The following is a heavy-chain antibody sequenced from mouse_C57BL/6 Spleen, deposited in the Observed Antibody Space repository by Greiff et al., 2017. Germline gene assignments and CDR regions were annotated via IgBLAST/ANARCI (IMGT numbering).Heavy chain of an antibody. CDR1: GFSLSTFGMG. V-gene: IGHV8-8*01. D-gene: IGHD2-12*01. CDR3: ARAGKTILGKGDFDY. Sequence: QVQLKESGPGILQPSQTLSLTCSFSGFSLSTFGMGVGWIRQPSGKGLEWLAHIWWDDDKYYNPALKSRLTISKDTSKNQLFLKIANVDTADTATYYCARAGKTILGKGDFDYWGQGTTLTVSS. CDR2: IWWDDDK. J-gene: IGHJ2*01.